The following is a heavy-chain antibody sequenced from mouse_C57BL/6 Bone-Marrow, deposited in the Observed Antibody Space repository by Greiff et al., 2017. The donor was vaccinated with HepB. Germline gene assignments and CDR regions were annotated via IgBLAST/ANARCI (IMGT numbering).Heavy chain of an antibody. D-gene: IGHD1-1*01. CDR1: GFNFKDDY. Sequence: EVQLQQSGAELVRPGASVKLSCTASGFNFKDDYMHWVKQRPEQGLEWIGWIDPENGDTEYASKFQGKATITADTSSNTAYLQLSSLTSEDTAVYYCTTVITTVVARAYWGQGTLVTVSA. CDR2: IDPENGDT. CDR3: TTVITTVVARAY. V-gene: IGHV14-4*01. J-gene: IGHJ3*01.